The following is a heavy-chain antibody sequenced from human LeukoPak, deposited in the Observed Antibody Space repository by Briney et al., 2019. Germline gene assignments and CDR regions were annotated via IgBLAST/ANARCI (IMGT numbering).Heavy chain of an antibody. CDR3: ARHECAGDCYHIGDYYYYYGMDV. V-gene: IGHV4-59*08. D-gene: IGHD2-21*02. J-gene: IGHJ6*02. CDR1: GGSISSYY. CDR2: IHYSGST. Sequence: PSETLSLTCTVSGGSISSYYWNWIRQPPGKGLEWIGYIHYSGSTNYNPSLKSRVTISLDTSKNQFSLKLSSVTAADTAVYYCARHECAGDCYHIGDYYYYYGMDVWGQGTTVTVSS.